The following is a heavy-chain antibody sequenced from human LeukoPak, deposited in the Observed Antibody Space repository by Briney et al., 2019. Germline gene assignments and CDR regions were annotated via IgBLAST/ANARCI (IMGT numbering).Heavy chain of an antibody. J-gene: IGHJ4*02. Sequence: SETLSLPCTVSGGSISSSSYYWGWIRQPPGKGLEWIGSIYYSGSTYYNPSLKSRVTISVDTSKNQFSLKLSSVTAADTAVYYCATSASSGYYDYWGQGTLVSVSP. CDR2: IYYSGST. V-gene: IGHV4-39*01. CDR3: ATSASSGYYDY. D-gene: IGHD3-22*01. CDR1: GGSISSSSYY.